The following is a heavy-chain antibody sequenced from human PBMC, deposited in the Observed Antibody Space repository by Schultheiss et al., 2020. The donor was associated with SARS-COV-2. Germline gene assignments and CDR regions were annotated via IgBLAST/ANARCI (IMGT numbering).Heavy chain of an antibody. CDR3: ARGAPYGDYGGATFDI. V-gene: IGHV4-39*07. J-gene: IGHJ3*02. D-gene: IGHD4-17*01. Sequence: SETLSLTCAVSGGSISSGGYSWSWIRQPPGKGLEWIGSIYHSGSTYYNPSLKSRVTISVDTSKNQFSLKLSSVTAADTAVYYCARGAPYGDYGGATFDIWGQGTMVTVSS. CDR2: IYHSGST. CDR1: GGSISSGGYS.